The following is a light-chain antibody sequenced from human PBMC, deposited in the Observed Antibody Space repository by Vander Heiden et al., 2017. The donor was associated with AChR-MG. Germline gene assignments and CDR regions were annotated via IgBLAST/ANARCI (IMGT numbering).Light chain of an antibody. CDR3: AAWDDSLNGWV. V-gene: IGLV1-44*01. Sequence: QSVLPQPPSASGTPGQRVTISCSGSSSNIGRKTVTWYQQRPGTAPNLLIYSNNQRPSGVPDRFSGSKSGTSASLAISGLQSEDEADYYCAAWDDSLNGWVFGGGTKLTVL. CDR1: SSNIGRKT. CDR2: SNN. J-gene: IGLJ3*02.